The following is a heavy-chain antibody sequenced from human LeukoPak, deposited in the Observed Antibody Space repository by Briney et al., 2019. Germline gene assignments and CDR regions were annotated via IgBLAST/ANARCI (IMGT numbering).Heavy chain of an antibody. CDR1: GGSISNYY. Sequence: SETLSLTCTVSGGSISNYYWSWIRQPPGKGLEWIGYIYYSGRTNYNPSLKSRVTISVDTSKNHFSLKLSSVTAADTAVYYCARAINDYSNYEVLTDNWFDPWGQGTLVTVSS. CDR3: ARAINDYSNYEVLTDNWFDP. V-gene: IGHV4-59*01. J-gene: IGHJ5*02. D-gene: IGHD4-11*01. CDR2: IYYSGRT.